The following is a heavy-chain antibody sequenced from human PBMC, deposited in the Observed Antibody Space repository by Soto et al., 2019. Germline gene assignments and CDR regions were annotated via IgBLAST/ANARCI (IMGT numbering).Heavy chain of an antibody. D-gene: IGHD6-13*01. CDR1: GFTFSNYA. CDR2: ISGSGGST. J-gene: IGHJ5*02. Sequence: EVQLLESGGGLVQPGGSLRLSCAASGFTFSNYAMSWVRQAPGKGLEWVSTISGSGGSTYYADSVKGRFTISRDNSKNTLYLQMNSLRAEDTAVYYCAKDPGGRTSWYGVGFDPWGQGALVTVSS. V-gene: IGHV3-23*01. CDR3: AKDPGGRTSWYGVGFDP.